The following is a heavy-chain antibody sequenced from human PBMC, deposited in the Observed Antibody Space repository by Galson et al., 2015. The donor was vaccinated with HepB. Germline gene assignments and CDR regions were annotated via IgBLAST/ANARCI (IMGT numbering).Heavy chain of an antibody. V-gene: IGHV3-23*01. D-gene: IGHD3-10*01. Sequence: SLRLSCAASGFNFGAYVMTWVRQAPGKGLEWVSVISGSGGSTHYTDSVKGRFTISRDNSKNTLYLQMNSLRAEDTAVYYCAKDMVRGPYDVFDTWGQGTMVTVSS. CDR2: ISGSGGST. CDR3: AKDMVRGPYDVFDT. J-gene: IGHJ3*02. CDR1: GFNFGAYV.